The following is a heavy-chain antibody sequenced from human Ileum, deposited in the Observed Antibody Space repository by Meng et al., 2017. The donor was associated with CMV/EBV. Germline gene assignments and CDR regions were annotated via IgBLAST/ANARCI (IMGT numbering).Heavy chain of an antibody. D-gene: IGHD3/OR15-3a*01. CDR1: GGPIAPYIFP. CDR3: ARVSWWAGSQMIQTFDS. Sequence: GPLRVAGHQLVQPSQTPSLTCIVSGGPIAPYIFPWGLVRLTPGKGWEWHALVHHSGRTSYNPCLKSRFTISVDASNNQFSLTVTSVTAADTAVYYCARVSWWAGSQMIQTFDSWGQGTLVTVSS. CDR2: VHHSGRT. V-gene: IGHV4-30-4*01. J-gene: IGHJ4*02.